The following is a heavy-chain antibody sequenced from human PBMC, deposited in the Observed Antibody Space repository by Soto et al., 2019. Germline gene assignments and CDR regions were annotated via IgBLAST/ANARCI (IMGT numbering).Heavy chain of an antibody. CDR2: IYWDDDK. J-gene: IGHJ5*02. Sequence: QITLKESGPTLVKPTQTLTLTCTFSGFSLSTSGVGVGWSRQPPGKALEWLALIYWDDDKRYSPSLKSRLTNPTAPSKTRVDLTLTNMDPVDTATYYCPHLAPVSTSWFFAAWAQGTLVPVSS. D-gene: IGHD5-12*01. CDR1: GFSLSTSGVG. V-gene: IGHV2-5*02. CDR3: PHLAPVSTSWFFAA.